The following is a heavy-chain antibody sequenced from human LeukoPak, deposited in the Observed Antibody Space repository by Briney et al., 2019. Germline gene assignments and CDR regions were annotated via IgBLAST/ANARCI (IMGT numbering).Heavy chain of an antibody. CDR1: GFTFSSYW. CDR3: ARRNHYDNKEIDY. V-gene: IGHV3-74*01. D-gene: IGHD3-22*01. CDR2: INSDGSSI. Sequence: GGSLRLSCAASGFTFSSYWMHWVRQTPGKGLMWVSRINSDGSSIGYADSVKGRFTISRDNSKNTLYLQMNSLRAEDTAVYYCARRNHYDNKEIDYWGQGTLVTVSS. J-gene: IGHJ4*02.